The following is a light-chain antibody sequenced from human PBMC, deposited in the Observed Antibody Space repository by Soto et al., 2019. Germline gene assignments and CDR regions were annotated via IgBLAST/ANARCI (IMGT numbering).Light chain of an antibody. CDR2: GAS. V-gene: IGKV3-11*01. Sequence: EIVLTQSPATLSLSPGEGVTLSCRASRSVSSYLAWCQQRPGQAPRLLIYGASNRATGIPARFSGSGSGTDFTLTISSLEAEDFAVYYCQQRIDWPMTFGQGTRLEIK. J-gene: IGKJ5*01. CDR3: QQRIDWPMT. CDR1: RSVSSY.